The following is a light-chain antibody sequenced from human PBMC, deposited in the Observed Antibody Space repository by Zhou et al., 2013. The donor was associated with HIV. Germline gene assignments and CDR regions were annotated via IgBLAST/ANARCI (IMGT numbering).Light chain of an antibody. Sequence: EIVLTQSPGTLSLSPGERASLSCRASQSVSSRYLAWYQQKPGQAPRLLIYGASSRATGIPDRFSGSGSGTDFTLTISSLQPDDFATYYCQHMGTFGQGTKVEIK. V-gene: IGKV3-20*01. CDR3: QHMGT. CDR2: GAS. CDR1: QSVSSRY. J-gene: IGKJ1*01.